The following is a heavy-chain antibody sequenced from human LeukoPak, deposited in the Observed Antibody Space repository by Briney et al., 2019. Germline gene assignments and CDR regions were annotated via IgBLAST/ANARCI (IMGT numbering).Heavy chain of an antibody. CDR2: ISSSYI. CDR3: ARDGVNAAFDI. J-gene: IGHJ3*02. D-gene: IGHD3-16*01. CDR1: GFTFSSYS. Sequence: GGSLRLSCAASGFTFSSYSMNWVRQAPGKGLEWVSSISSSYIYYADSVKGRFTISRDNAKNSLYLQMNSLRAEDTAVYYCARDGVNAAFDIWGQGTMVTVSS. V-gene: IGHV3-21*01.